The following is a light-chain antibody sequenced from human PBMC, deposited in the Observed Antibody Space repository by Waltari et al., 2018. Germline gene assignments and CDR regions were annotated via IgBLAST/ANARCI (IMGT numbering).Light chain of an antibody. CDR3: HQSYNWPQT. CDR1: ENVDNN. Sequence: EIVMTQSPATLSVSPGQRTTLSCRASENVDNNLDWYPLKPGQAPRLLLYNTFIRATDIPARFSGSGSGTEFILTISSLLSEDLAVYSCHQSYNWPQTFGQGTKVEIK. CDR2: NTF. J-gene: IGKJ1*01. V-gene: IGKV3-15*01.